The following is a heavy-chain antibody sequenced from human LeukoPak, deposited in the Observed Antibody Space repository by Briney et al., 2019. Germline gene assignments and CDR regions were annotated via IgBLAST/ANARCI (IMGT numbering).Heavy chain of an antibody. J-gene: IGHJ4*02. V-gene: IGHV3-30-3*01. Sequence: GGSLRLSCAASGFTFSSYATHWVRQAPGKGLEWVAVISYDGSNKYYADSVKGRFTISRDNSKNTLYLQMNSLRAEDTAVYYCARGSWSLFDYWGQGTLVTVSS. CDR1: GFTFSSYA. CDR2: ISYDGSNK. D-gene: IGHD6-13*01. CDR3: ARGSWSLFDY.